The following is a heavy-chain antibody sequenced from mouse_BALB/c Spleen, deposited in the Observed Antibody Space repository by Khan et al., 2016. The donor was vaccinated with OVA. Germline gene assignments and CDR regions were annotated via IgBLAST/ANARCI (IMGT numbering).Heavy chain of an antibody. CDR3: TRWGYWFAY. V-gene: IGHV1-5*01. CDR2: IYPGNSDA. CDR1: GYSFTSYW. J-gene: IGHJ3*01. D-gene: IGHD2-2*01. Sequence: VQLQQSGTVLATPGASVKMSCKTSGYSFTSYWMHWIKQRPGQGLEWIGAIYPGNSDANYNQKFKDKAKLTAVTSASTANMELSSLTDEDSAVYYCTRWGYWFAYWGQGTLVTVSA.